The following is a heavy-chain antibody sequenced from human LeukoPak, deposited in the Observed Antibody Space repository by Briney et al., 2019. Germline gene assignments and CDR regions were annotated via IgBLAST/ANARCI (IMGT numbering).Heavy chain of an antibody. CDR3: ARDRYSSGWYRYNWFDP. CDR2: IIPIFGTA. D-gene: IGHD6-19*01. J-gene: IGHJ5*02. Sequence: SVKVSCKASGGTFSSYAISWVRQAPGQGLEWMGGIIPIFGTANCAQKFQGRVTITADESTSTAYMELSSLRSEDTAVYYCARDRYSSGWYRYNWFDPWGQGTLVTVSS. CDR1: GGTFSSYA. V-gene: IGHV1-69*13.